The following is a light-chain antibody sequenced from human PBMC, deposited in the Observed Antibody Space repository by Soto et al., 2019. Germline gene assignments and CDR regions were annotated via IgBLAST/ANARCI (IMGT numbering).Light chain of an antibody. CDR1: SSDVGSYNL. Sequence: QSVLTQPASVSGSPGQSITVSCTGTSSDVGSYNLVSWYQQHPGKAPKLMIYEGSKRPSGVSNRFSGSKSGNTASLTISGLQAEDGADYYCCSYAGSSTWVFGGGTQLTAL. V-gene: IGLV2-23*01. CDR2: EGS. CDR3: CSYAGSSTWV. J-gene: IGLJ3*02.